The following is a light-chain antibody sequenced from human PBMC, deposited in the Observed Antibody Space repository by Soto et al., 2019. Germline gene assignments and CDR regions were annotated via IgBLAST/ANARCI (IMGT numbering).Light chain of an antibody. V-gene: IGKV3-15*01. CDR3: QQYNNWPQIT. CDR1: QSVNNY. CDR2: AAS. Sequence: EIVLTPSPATLSLSPGERATLSCRASQSVNNYLAWYQQKPGQAPRLLIYAASTRATGIPARFSGSGSGTEFTLTISTLQSEDFAVYYCQQYNNWPQITFGQGTRLEIK. J-gene: IGKJ5*01.